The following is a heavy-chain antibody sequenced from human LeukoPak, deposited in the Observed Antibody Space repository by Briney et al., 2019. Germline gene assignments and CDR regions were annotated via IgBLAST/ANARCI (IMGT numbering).Heavy chain of an antibody. J-gene: IGHJ4*02. V-gene: IGHV4-30-2*01. Sequence: SETLSLTCTVSGGSISSGGYYWSWIRQPPGKGLEWIGYIYHSGCTYYNPSLKSRVTISVDRSKNQFSLKLSSVTAADTAVYYCARAYSYDDYWGQGTLVTVSP. D-gene: IGHD5-18*01. CDR3: ARAYSYDDY. CDR2: IYHSGCT. CDR1: GGSISSGGYY.